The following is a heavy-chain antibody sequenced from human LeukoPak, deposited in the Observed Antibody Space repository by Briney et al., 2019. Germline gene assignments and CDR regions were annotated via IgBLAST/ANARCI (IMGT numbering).Heavy chain of an antibody. CDR1: GYTFTGYY. CDR3: ARERTPGSGYGVDY. J-gene: IGHJ4*02. V-gene: IGHV1-2*02. Sequence: ASVKVSCKASGYTFTGYYIHWVRQAPGQGLEWMGWINPNINGTNYAQKFQGRVTMTGDRSISTAYMELSRLRPDDTAVYYCARERTPGSGYGVDYWGQGTVVTVSS. CDR2: INPNINGT. D-gene: IGHD6-25*01.